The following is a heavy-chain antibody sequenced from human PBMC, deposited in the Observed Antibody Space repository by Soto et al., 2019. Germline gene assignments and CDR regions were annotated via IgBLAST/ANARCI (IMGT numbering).Heavy chain of an antibody. CDR2: MNPNSGNT. J-gene: IGHJ5*02. D-gene: IGHD2-15*01. V-gene: IGHV1-8*01. CDR1: GYTFTRYD. CDR3: ARGNQVVVVDAKDNWFDP. Sequence: QVQLVQSGAEVKKPGASVKVSCKASGYTFTRYDINWVRQATGQGLEWMGWMNPNSGNTGYAQKFQGRVTMTRNTSISTDYMELSSLRSEDTAVYYCARGNQVVVVDAKDNWFDPWGQGTLVTVSS.